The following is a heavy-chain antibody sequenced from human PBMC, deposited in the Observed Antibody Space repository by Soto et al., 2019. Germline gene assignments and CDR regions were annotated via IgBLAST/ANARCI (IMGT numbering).Heavy chain of an antibody. CDR3: SRLTTMVREINDDPFDF. CDR2: INPTGGRA. Sequence: SVKVSCKASGDTFTNYYIHWVRQAPGQGLEWMGVINPTGGRASYAPKFQGRVTLTRDTSTSTAYMELSSLRSDDTAVYFCSRLTTMVREINDDPFDFWGQGTLVT. CDR1: GDTFTNYY. V-gene: IGHV1-46*03. D-gene: IGHD3-10*01. J-gene: IGHJ3*01.